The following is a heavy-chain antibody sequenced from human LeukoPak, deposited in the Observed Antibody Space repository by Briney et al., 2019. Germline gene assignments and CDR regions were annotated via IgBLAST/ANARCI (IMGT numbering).Heavy chain of an antibody. V-gene: IGHV3-15*01. CDR3: STWTDPYDY. J-gene: IGHJ4*02. CDR1: GFTFTDAW. Sequence: GGSLRLSCVASGFTFTDAWMTWVRQAPGKGLEWVGRIRSKTDGGTTDYAAAVKGRFIISRDDSRNTFYLQMNSLTTEDTAVYYCSTWTDPYDYWGQGTLVTVS. D-gene: IGHD3/OR15-3a*01. CDR2: IRSKTDGGTT.